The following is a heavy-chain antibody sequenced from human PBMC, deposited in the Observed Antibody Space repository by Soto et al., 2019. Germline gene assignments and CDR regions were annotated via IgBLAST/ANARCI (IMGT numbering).Heavy chain of an antibody. D-gene: IGHD5-12*01. V-gene: IGHV3-30-3*01. J-gene: IGHJ4*02. CDR3: ARDPQWLRSPSGPLDY. CDR2: ISYDGSNK. Sequence: QHGGSLRLSCAASGFTFSSYAMHWVRQAPGKGLEWVAVISYDGSNKYYADSVKGRFTISRDNSKNTLYLQMNSLRAEDTAVYYCARDPQWLRSPSGPLDYWGQGTLVTVSS. CDR1: GFTFSSYA.